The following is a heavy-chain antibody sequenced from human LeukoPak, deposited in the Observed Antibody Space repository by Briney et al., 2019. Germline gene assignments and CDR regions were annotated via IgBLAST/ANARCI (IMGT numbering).Heavy chain of an antibody. V-gene: IGHV1-18*01. D-gene: IGHD2-21*02. CDR3: ARGWGVVTAQSEQPKPRYFDL. Sequence: ASVMVSFTSSGYTFLSYGISWVRQAPGQRLEWMGWISGYNGNKNDAQNLQSRVNMTTDTSTSTAYMELKSLISDDTAVYYCARGWGVVTAQSEQPKPRYFDLWGRGTQVTVSS. CDR1: GYTFLSYG. J-gene: IGHJ2*01. CDR2: ISGYNGNK.